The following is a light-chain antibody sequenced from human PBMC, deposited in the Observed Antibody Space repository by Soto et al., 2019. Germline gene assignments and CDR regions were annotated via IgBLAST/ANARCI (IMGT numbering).Light chain of an antibody. V-gene: IGLV4-69*01. CDR2: VNSDGSH. Sequence: QLVLTQSPSASASLGASVKVTCTLTSGHSAYAIAWHQQQPGKGPRYLMKVNSDGSHSKGDGIPDRFSGSSSGAERYLTISSLQSEDEADYYCQTWGTDIHVIFGGGTKLTVL. CDR1: SGHSAYA. CDR3: QTWGTDIHVI. J-gene: IGLJ2*01.